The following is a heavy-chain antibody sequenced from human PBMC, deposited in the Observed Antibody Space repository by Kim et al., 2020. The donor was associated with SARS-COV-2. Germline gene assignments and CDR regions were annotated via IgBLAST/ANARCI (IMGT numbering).Heavy chain of an antibody. Sequence: DSVKGRFTISRDNSKNTLYLQMNSLRAEDTAVYYCAKLLLLWFGEPTFDPWGQGTLVTVSS. V-gene: IGHV3-23*01. J-gene: IGHJ5*02. D-gene: IGHD3-10*01. CDR3: AKLLLLWFGEPTFDP.